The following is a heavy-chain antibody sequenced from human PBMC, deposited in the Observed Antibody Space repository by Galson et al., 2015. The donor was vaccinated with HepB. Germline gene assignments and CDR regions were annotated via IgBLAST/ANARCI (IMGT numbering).Heavy chain of an antibody. CDR3: AKVHQPDYSSGWPTFDY. CDR2: ITGGDGSA. V-gene: IGHV3-23*01. D-gene: IGHD6-19*01. CDR1: GFTFSSYA. Sequence: SLRLSCAASGFTFSSYAMSWVRQAPGKGLEWVSAITGGDGSAYSADSVKGRFTISRDNSKNTLYLQMNSLRAEDTAVYYCAKVHQPDYSSGWPTFDYWGQGTLVTVSS. J-gene: IGHJ4*02.